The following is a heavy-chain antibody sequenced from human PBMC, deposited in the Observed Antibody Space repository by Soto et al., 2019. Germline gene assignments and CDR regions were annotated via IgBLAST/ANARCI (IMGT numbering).Heavy chain of an antibody. D-gene: IGHD2-21*01. CDR3: ARERFQVISDGMDV. J-gene: IGHJ6*02. Sequence: QVQLVQSGADVKTPGASVRVSCKASGYTFTGYYVHWVREAPGQGLEWMGWINPETGCTSYAQKFQGRVTLSRDTSINTAYLELSSLRFDDAAVYFCARERFQVISDGMDVWGQGTTVTVSS. CDR1: GYTFTGYY. V-gene: IGHV1-2*02. CDR2: INPETGCT.